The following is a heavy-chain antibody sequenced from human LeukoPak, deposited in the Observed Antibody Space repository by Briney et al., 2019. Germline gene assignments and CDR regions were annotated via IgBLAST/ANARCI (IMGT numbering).Heavy chain of an antibody. J-gene: IGHJ4*02. CDR3: AREGRVSGYDFDC. V-gene: IGHV3-74*03. D-gene: IGHD5-12*01. CDR1: GFTFSSYW. Sequence: GGSLRLSCAASGFTFSSYWMHWVRQAPGKGLVWVSRINSDGSGITYADSVKGRFTISRDNAKNTLYLQMNSLRVEDTAVYYCAREGRVSGYDFDCRGQGTLVTVSA. CDR2: INSDGSGI.